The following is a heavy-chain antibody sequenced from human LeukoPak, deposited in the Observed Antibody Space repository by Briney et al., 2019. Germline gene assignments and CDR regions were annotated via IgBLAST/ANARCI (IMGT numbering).Heavy chain of an antibody. V-gene: IGHV3-23*01. CDR3: VRDNSHFDS. CDR2: IGVNT. D-gene: IGHD2/OR15-2a*01. J-gene: IGHJ4*02. Sequence: PGGSLRLSCAASGFTFSNYAMSWVRQAPGKGLEWVSAIGVNTYYTDSVKGRFTISRDNAKNTLYLQMNRPRAEDTAVYYCVRDNSHFDSWGQGSLVTVSS. CDR1: GFTFSNYA.